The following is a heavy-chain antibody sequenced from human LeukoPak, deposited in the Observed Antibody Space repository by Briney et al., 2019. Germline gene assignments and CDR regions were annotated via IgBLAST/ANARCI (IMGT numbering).Heavy chain of an antibody. CDR1: GGSISSYY. V-gene: IGHV4-4*07. Sequence: SETLSLTCSVSGGSISSYYWSWIRQPAGKGLEWIGRIYFTGTTNYNPSLQSRVTMSVDTSKYQFSLELSSVTAADTAVYYCARGPSSSWYSFDFWGQGTVVTVSS. D-gene: IGHD6-13*01. CDR3: ARGPSSSWYSFDF. J-gene: IGHJ3*01. CDR2: IYFTGTT.